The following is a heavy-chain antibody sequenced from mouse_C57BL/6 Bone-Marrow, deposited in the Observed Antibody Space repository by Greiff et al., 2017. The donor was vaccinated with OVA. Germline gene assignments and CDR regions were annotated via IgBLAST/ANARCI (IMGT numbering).Heavy chain of an antibody. D-gene: IGHD1-1*01. CDR2: IDPENGDT. CDR3: SYYYGSRHWYFDV. J-gene: IGHJ1*03. CDR1: GFNIKDDY. V-gene: IGHV14-4*01. Sequence: VQLQPSGAELVRPGASVKLSCTASGFNIKDDYMHWVKQRPEQGLEWIGWIDPENGDTEYASKFQGKATITADTSSNTAYLQLSSLTSEDTAVYYCSYYYGSRHWYFDVWGTGTTVTVSS.